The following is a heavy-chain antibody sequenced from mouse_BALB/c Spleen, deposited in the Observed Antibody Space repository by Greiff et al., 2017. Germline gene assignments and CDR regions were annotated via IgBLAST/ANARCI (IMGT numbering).Heavy chain of an antibody. J-gene: IGHJ4*01. D-gene: IGHD1-1*01. CDR1: GFTFSSYA. V-gene: IGHV5-6-5*01. CDR2: ISSGGST. Sequence: DVQLVESGGGLVKPGGSLKLSCAASGFTFSSYAMSWVRQTPEKRLEWVASISSGGSTYYPDSVKGRFTISRDNARNILYLQMSSLRSEDTAMYYCARSYYPFAMDYWGQGTSVTVSS. CDR3: ARSYYPFAMDY.